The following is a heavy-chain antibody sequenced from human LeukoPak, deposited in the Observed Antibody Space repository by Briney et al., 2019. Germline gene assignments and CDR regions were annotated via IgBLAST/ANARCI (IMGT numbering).Heavy chain of an antibody. J-gene: IGHJ6*02. CDR1: GFTFSNYW. V-gene: IGHV3-74*01. CDR2: INTDGSNT. CDR3: ARDGNGMDV. Sequence: GGSLRLSCEASGFTFSNYWMHWVRQAPGKGLVWVSRINTDGSNTAYADSVKGRFTISRDNAKNSLYLQMNSLRAEDTAVYYCARDGNGMDVWGQGTTVTVSS.